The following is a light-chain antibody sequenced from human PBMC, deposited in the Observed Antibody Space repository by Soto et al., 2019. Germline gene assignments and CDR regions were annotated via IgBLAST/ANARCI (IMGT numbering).Light chain of an antibody. CDR2: GAS. J-gene: IGKJ1*01. CDR3: QQYNFWPPWT. V-gene: IGKV3-15*01. Sequence: IVMTQSPATLSVSPGGTATLSCRASQRVSSNLAWYQQKPGQAPRLLXYGASTRATGIPARFSGSGSGTEFTLTISSLQSEDFAVYFCQQYNFWPPWTFGQGTKVDIK. CDR1: QRVSSN.